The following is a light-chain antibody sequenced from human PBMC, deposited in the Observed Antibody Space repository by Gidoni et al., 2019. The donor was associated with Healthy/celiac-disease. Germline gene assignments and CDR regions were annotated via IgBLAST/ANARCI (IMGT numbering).Light chain of an antibody. CDR1: HSDRSRY. V-gene: IGKV3-20*01. J-gene: IGKJ5*01. Sequence: EILSTQSPGPLYLSPGARATLSCSASHSDRSRYLAWYQQKPGQAPSLLIYCASSRATGIPDRFSGSGSGTDFTLTISRLEPEDFAVYYCQQYGSSPPVTFGQGTRLEIK. CDR3: QQYGSSPPVT. CDR2: CAS.